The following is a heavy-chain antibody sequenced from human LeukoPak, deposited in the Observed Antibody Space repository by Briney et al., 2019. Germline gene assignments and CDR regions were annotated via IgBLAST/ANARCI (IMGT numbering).Heavy chain of an antibody. J-gene: IGHJ4*02. V-gene: IGHV3-48*03. CDR1: GFTFSSYE. Sequence: GGSLRLSCAASGFTFSSYEMNWVRQAPGKGLEWVSYISSSGSTIYYADSVKGRFTISRGNAKNSLYLQMNSLRAEDTAVYYCARGDSGHSLDPFDYWGQGTLVTVSS. D-gene: IGHD5-12*01. CDR3: ARGDSGHSLDPFDY. CDR2: ISSSGSTI.